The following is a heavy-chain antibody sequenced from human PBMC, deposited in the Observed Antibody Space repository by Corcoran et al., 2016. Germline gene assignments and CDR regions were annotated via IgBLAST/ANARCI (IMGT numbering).Heavy chain of an antibody. D-gene: IGHD6-13*01. Sequence: QVQLVESGGGVVQPGSSLRLSCAASGFPFSIYGIHCVRQAPGKGLEWVAAISHEGNKKYYADFVKGRFTITRDNSKNTLYLQMNSLSPEDTAVYYCVKGIAVAGLRGYSYGMDVWGQGTTVVVSS. J-gene: IGHJ6*02. CDR2: ISHEGNKK. CDR3: VKGIAVAGLRGYSYGMDV. CDR1: GFPFSIYG. V-gene: IGHV3-30*03.